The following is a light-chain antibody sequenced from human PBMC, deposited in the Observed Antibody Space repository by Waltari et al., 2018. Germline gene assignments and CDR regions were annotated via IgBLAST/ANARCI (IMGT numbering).Light chain of an antibody. V-gene: IGLV2-23*01. CDR3: FSYADGRSLV. Sequence: QSALTQPASVSGSPGQSITISCTGSSTDLGSSTLVSWYQHHPDKAPTLLLYEGTERPSGISHRVSGSKSGNTDSLTISTLQAEDEADYYCFSYADGRSLVFGGGTKLTVL. CDR2: EGT. CDR1: STDLGSSTL. J-gene: IGLJ2*01.